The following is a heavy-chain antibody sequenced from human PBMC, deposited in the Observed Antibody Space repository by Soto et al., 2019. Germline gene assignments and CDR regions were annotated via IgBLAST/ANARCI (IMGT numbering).Heavy chain of an antibody. CDR2: ISTSSGTT. CDR1: GFTFSSYN. J-gene: IGHJ4*02. V-gene: IGHV3-48*01. D-gene: IGHD3-9*01. Sequence: PGGSLRLSCAASGFTFSSYNMNWVRQAPGKGLEWISYISTSSGTTYYADAVKGRFTISRDNAKNSLYLQLSSLRAEDTAVYSCAKDLGFYTGYVHYFDPWGQGTLVTVSS. CDR3: AKDLGFYTGYVHYFDP.